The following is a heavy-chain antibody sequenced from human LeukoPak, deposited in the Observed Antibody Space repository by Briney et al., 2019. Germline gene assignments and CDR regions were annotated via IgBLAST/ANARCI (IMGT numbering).Heavy chain of an antibody. CDR3: ARNRVGFHYADAFDM. J-gene: IGHJ3*02. D-gene: IGHD5-24*01. V-gene: IGHV3-30*02. Sequence: GGSLRLSCASSGFSLINSDMHWVGQAPGKGAEGVAFIRYDGSDKYYADSLKGGFTISRDNSKNTLYLQMNSLSGEDTAVYYCARNRVGFHYADAFDMWGQGTMVTVSS. CDR1: GFSLINSD. CDR2: IRYDGSDK.